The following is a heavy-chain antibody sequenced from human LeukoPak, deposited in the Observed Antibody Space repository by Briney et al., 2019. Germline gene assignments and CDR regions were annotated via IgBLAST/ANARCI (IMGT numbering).Heavy chain of an antibody. CDR3: TRGGSRITSCSAY. CDR2: INPSGGST. J-gene: IGHJ4*02. D-gene: IGHD2-2*01. V-gene: IGHV1-46*03. Sequence: ASVKVSCKASGYTFTSYYMHWVRQAPGQGLEWMGIINPSGGSTSYAQKFQGRVTMTRDTSTSTDYMELSSLRPEDTAVYYCTRGGSRITSCSAYWGQGTLVTVS. CDR1: GYTFTSYY.